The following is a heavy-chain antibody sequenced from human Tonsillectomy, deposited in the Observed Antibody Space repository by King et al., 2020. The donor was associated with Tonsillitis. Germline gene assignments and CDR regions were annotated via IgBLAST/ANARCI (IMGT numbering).Heavy chain of an antibody. CDR3: VRTALSLRQGYCSGDNCPPQRAYYYGMDV. CDR2: ISPNSGGT. V-gene: IGHV1-2*02. Sequence: QLVQSGAAVKKPGASVKVSCKASGYTFSGYYMHWVRQAPGQGLEWMGWISPNSGGTKYAQKFQGRVTMTRDTSTSTAYMELGSLRSDDTAVYYCVRTALSLRQGYCSGDNCPPQRAYYYGMDVWGQGTTVTVSS. CDR1: GYTFSGYY. J-gene: IGHJ6*02. D-gene: IGHD2-15*01.